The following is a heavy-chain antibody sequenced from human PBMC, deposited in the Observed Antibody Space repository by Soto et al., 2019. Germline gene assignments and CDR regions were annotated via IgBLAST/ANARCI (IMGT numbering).Heavy chain of an antibody. D-gene: IGHD3-22*01. V-gene: IGHV1-69*13. CDR1: GGTFSSYA. Sequence: SVKVSCKASGGTFSSYAISWVRQAPGQGLEWMGGIIPIFGTANYAQKFQGRVTITADESTSTAYMELSSLRSEDTAVYYCASRYYYDSSGQYYFDYWGQGTLVTVSS. CDR2: IIPIFGTA. CDR3: ASRYYYDSSGQYYFDY. J-gene: IGHJ4*02.